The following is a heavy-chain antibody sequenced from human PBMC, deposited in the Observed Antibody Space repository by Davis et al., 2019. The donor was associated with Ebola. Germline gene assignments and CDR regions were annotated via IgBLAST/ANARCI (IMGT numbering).Heavy chain of an antibody. V-gene: IGHV3-48*01. Sequence: GESLKISCAASGFSFSTFSMNWVRQAPGKGLEWISYISSSRSTIYYADSVKGRFTISRDNAKNSLYLQMNSLRAEDTAVYYCARGAVADTWDGVTDYWGQGTLVTVSS. CDR2: ISSSRSTI. CDR1: GFSFSTFS. D-gene: IGHD6-19*01. J-gene: IGHJ4*02. CDR3: ARGAVADTWDGVTDY.